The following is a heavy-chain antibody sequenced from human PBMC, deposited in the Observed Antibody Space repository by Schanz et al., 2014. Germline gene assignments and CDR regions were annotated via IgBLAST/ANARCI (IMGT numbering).Heavy chain of an antibody. D-gene: IGHD3-3*01. Sequence: QVQLVQSGAEVKKPGASMKVSCKASGRTFIVYHVLHWVRQAPGQGPEWMGRIIPILGIGNDAQKFQGRVTMTRNTSTSTAYMELRGLRSDDTAVYYCARKGMPPIWSGYPYFFDFWGQGTLVTVSS. CDR3: ARKGMPPIWSGYPYFFDF. V-gene: IGHV1-69*09. CDR1: GRTFIVYHV. J-gene: IGHJ4*02. CDR2: IIPILGIG.